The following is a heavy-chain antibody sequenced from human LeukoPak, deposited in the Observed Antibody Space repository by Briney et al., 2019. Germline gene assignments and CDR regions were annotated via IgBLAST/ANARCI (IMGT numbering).Heavy chain of an antibody. J-gene: IGHJ5*02. CDR1: GYTFTSYY. CDR2: INPSGGST. Sequence: GASVKVSCKASGYTFTSYYMHWVRQAPGQGLEWMGIINPSGGSTSYAQKFQGRVTMTRDTSTGTVYMELSSLRSEDTAVYYCVRGLTYGSGTDWFDPWGQGTLVTVSS. CDR3: VRGLTYGSGTDWFDP. V-gene: IGHV1-46*01. D-gene: IGHD3-10*01.